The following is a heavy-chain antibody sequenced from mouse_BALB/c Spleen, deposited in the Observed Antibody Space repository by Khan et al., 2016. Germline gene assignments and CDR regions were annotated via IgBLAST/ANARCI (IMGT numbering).Heavy chain of an antibody. CDR2: INTYTGEP. J-gene: IGHJ4*01. D-gene: IGHD3-3*01. CDR3: ETWTVRAGPMDY. V-gene: IGHV9-1*02. Sequence: QIQLVQSGPELKKPGETVKISCKASGYTFTNYGMNWVKQAPGKGLKWMGWINTYTGEPTYSDDFKGRFAFSLETSAGAAYLQINNLKNEDMATYVGETWTVRAGPMDYWGQGTSVTVSS. CDR1: GYTFTNYG.